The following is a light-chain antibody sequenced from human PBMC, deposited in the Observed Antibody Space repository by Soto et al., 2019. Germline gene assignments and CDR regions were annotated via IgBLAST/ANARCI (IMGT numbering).Light chain of an antibody. Sequence: IVMTQSTATLSVSPGERATLSCRASQSVSINLAWYQQKPGQAPRLLIYVASRRATGVPDRFSGSGSGTDFTLTISRLEPEDFVVYYCQQYASSPPTFGQGTRLEIK. CDR3: QQYASSPPT. CDR1: QSVSIN. J-gene: IGKJ5*01. CDR2: VAS. V-gene: IGKV3-20*01.